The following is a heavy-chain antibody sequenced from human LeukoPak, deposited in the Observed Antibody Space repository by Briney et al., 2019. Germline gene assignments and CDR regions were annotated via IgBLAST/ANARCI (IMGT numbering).Heavy chain of an antibody. CDR2: ISSSDTYI. CDR1: GFTFSSYS. Sequence: GGSLRLSCAASGFTFSSYSMNWVRQAPGKGLEWVASISSSDTYIYHADSVKGRFTISRDNAKNSLYLQMNSLRVEDTAVYYCAKAGSSSWSYYYYYYMDVWGKGTTVTVSS. V-gene: IGHV3-21*01. CDR3: AKAGSSSWSYYYYYYMDV. D-gene: IGHD6-13*01. J-gene: IGHJ6*03.